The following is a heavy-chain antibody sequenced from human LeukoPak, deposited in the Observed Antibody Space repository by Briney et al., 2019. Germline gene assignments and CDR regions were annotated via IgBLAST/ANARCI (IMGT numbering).Heavy chain of an antibody. CDR1: GFTFDDYA. CDR2: ISWDGGST. V-gene: IGHV3-43D*03. Sequence: PGGSLRLSCAASGFTFDDYAMHWVRQAPGKGLEWVFLISWDGGSTYYADSVKGRFTISRDNSKNSLYMQMNSLRAEATALYYCAKEGVPAATHYYYYYMDVWGKGTTVTVSS. D-gene: IGHD2-2*01. CDR3: AKEGVPAATHYYYYYMDV. J-gene: IGHJ6*03.